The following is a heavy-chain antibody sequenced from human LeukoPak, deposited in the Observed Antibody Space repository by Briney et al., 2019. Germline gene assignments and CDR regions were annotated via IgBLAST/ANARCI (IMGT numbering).Heavy chain of an antibody. V-gene: IGHV3-21*01. J-gene: IGHJ4*02. D-gene: IGHD3-10*01. CDR2: ISSSSTYI. CDR3: ARDSSMVRGVGGYFDY. Sequence: GGSLRLSCAASGFTFSSYSLNWVRQAPGKGLEWVSCISSSSTYIYYADSVKGRFTISRDNAKNSLYLQMNSLRAEDTAVYYCARDSSMVRGVGGYFDYWGQGTLVTVSS. CDR1: GFTFSSYS.